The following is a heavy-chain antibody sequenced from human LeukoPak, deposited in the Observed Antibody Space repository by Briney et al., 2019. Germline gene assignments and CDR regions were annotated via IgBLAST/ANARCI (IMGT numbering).Heavy chain of an antibody. CDR1: GLIFRAD. CDR3: AANRQLGLGGFDY. Sequence: SVKVSCKASGLIFRADVQWVRQARGQRLERIGWIVVGSGNTNYAQNIQARVTITRDMSTSTAYMELSSLRSDDTAVYYCAANRQLGLGGFDYWGQGTLVTVSS. D-gene: IGHD1-1*01. V-gene: IGHV1-58*01. J-gene: IGHJ4*02. CDR2: IVVGSGNT.